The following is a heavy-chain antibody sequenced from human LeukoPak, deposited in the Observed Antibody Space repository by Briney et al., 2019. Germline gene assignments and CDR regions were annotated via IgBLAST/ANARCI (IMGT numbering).Heavy chain of an antibody. CDR3: ARGQVAVAEDAFDI. CDR1: GYTFTSYD. Sequence: ASVKVSCKASGYTFTSYDINWVRQATGQGLEWMGWMNPNSGNTGYAQKFQGRVTMTRNTSISTAYMELSSLRSEDTAVYYYARGQVAVAEDAFDIWGQGTMVTVSS. D-gene: IGHD6-19*01. CDR2: MNPNSGNT. V-gene: IGHV1-8*01. J-gene: IGHJ3*02.